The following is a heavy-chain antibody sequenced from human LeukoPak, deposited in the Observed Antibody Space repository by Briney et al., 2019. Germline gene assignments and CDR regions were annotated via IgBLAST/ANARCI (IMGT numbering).Heavy chain of an antibody. D-gene: IGHD6-6*01. Sequence: GGSLRLSCATSGFTFSSSWMHWVRQAPGKGLVWVSRIDHDGINTNYADSVKGRFTISRDNSKNTLYLQMNSLRAEDTAVYYCARTLIEYSVSSCYFDYWGQGTLVTVSS. V-gene: IGHV3-74*01. CDR3: ARTLIEYSVSSCYFDY. CDR1: GFTFSSSW. J-gene: IGHJ4*02. CDR2: IDHDGINT.